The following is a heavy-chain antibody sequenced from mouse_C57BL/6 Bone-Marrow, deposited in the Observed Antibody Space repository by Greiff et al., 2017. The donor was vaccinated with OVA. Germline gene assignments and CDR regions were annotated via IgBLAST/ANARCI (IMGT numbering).Heavy chain of an antibody. V-gene: IGHV5-4*01. CDR3: ARESYYGSSGYWYFDV. D-gene: IGHD1-1*01. J-gene: IGHJ1*03. CDR1: GFTFSSYA. Sequence: EVQLVESGGGLVKPGGSLKLSCAASGFTFSSYAMSWVRQTPEKRLEWVATISDGGSYTYYPDNVKGRFTISRDIAKNNLYLQMSHLKSEDTAMYYCARESYYGSSGYWYFDVWGTGTTVTVSS. CDR2: ISDGGSYT.